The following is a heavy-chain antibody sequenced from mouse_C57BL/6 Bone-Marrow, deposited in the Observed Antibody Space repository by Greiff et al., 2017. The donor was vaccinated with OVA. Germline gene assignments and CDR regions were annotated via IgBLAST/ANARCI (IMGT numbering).Heavy chain of an antibody. Sequence: QVQLQQSGAELVKPGASVKISCKASGYTFTDYYINWVKQRPGQGLEWIGDIYPGSGSTNYNEKFKSKATLTVDTSSSTAYMQLSSLTSEDSAVYYCAISRYDYDLYWYFDVWGTGTTVTVSS. D-gene: IGHD2-4*01. CDR2: IYPGSGST. CDR1: GYTFTDYY. V-gene: IGHV1-55*01. CDR3: AISRYDYDLYWYFDV. J-gene: IGHJ1*03.